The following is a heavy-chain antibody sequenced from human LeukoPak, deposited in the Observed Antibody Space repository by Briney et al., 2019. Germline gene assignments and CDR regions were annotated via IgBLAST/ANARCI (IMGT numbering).Heavy chain of an antibody. J-gene: IGHJ6*02. CDR2: ISSSGSSI. CDR1: GFTFSSYE. CDR3: ARDPRCSSMSCYRSSFYGMDV. V-gene: IGHV3-48*03. Sequence: GGSLRLSCAASGFTFSSYEMNWVRQAPGKVLEWVSYISSSGSSIYYADSVKGRLTISRDNAKNSLYLQMYSLRAEDTAVYYCARDPRCSSMSCYRSSFYGMDVWGQGTTVTVSS. D-gene: IGHD2-2*01.